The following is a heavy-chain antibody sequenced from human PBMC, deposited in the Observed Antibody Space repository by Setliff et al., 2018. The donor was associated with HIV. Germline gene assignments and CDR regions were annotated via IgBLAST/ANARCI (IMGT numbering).Heavy chain of an antibody. Sequence: KPSETLSLTCTVSGGSINSYYWNWIRQPPGKGLEWIGYIYTSGSTNYNPSLKSRVTISVDTSENQFSLKLNSVTAAETAVYYCASGPNQYFHFYGMDVWGKGTTVTVLL. CDR3: ASGPNQYFHFYGMDV. V-gene: IGHV4-4*09. CDR2: IYTSGST. CDR1: GGSINSYY. J-gene: IGHJ6*04.